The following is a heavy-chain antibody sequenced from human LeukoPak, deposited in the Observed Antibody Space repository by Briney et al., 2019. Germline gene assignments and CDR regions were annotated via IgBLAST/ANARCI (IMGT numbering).Heavy chain of an antibody. CDR1: GYTFTGYY. D-gene: IGHD4-17*01. CDR3: ATTVTQSLYYYYGMDV. Sequence: ASLKVSCKASGYTFTGYYMYSVRQAPGQRVEWMGWINPNSSGTNYAQKFQGRVTMTRDTSISTAYMELSRLRSDDTAVYYCATTVTQSLYYYYGMDVWGQGTTVTVSS. J-gene: IGHJ6*02. V-gene: IGHV1-2*02. CDR2: INPNSSGT.